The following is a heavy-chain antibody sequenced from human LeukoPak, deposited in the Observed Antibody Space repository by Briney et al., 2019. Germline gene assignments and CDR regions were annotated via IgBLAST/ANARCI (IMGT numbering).Heavy chain of an antibody. CDR3: AREDSGSYYYLYYMDV. D-gene: IGHD1-26*01. J-gene: IGHJ6*03. Sequence: PGGPLRLSCAASGLTFSSYAMHWVRQAPGKGLEWVALISYDGSTKYYADSVRGRFTISGDNSKNSLYLQMNSLRAEDTAVYYCAREDSGSYYYLYYMDVWGKGTTVTVSS. CDR2: ISYDGSTK. CDR1: GLTFSSYA. V-gene: IGHV3-30-3*01.